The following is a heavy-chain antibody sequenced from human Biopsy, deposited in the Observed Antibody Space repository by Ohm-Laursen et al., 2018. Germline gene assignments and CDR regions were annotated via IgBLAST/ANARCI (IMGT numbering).Heavy chain of an antibody. J-gene: IGHJ1*01. CDR1: GGTFSNYG. CDR2: NIPILGTG. D-gene: IGHD3-9*01. Sequence: SVKVSCKASGGTFSNYGVNWVRQAPGQGLEWLGGNIPILGTGNYAQKFQDRVTVAADTSTSTATMELRSLRSDDTAVYYCATKLTGYFHHWGQGTLVSVSS. CDR3: ATKLTGYFHH. V-gene: IGHV1-69*06.